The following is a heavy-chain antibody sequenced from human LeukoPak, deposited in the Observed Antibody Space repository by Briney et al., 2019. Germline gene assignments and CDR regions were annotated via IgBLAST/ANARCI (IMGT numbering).Heavy chain of an antibody. D-gene: IGHD2-15*01. CDR2: INPSGGST. CDR3: ARAGYCRGGSCYRYYHYYYMDV. Sequence: GXEWXXIINPSGGSTTYAQKFRGRVTLTRDASTSTVYMELRSLRSEDTAVYYCARAGYCRGGSCYRYYHYYYMDVWGKGTTVTISS. V-gene: IGHV1-46*01. J-gene: IGHJ6*03.